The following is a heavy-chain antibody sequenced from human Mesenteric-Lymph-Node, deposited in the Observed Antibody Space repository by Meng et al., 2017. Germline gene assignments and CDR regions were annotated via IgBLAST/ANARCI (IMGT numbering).Heavy chain of an antibody. Sequence: GESLKISCAASGFTFSSYGMHWVRQAPGKGLEWVAVIWYDGSNKYYADSVKGRFTISRDNSKNTLYLQMNSLRAEDTAVYYCARGGAEYRGFDYWGQGTLVIVSS. D-gene: IGHD2/OR15-2a*01. V-gene: IGHV3-30*19. CDR1: GFTFSSYG. CDR3: ARGGAEYRGFDY. J-gene: IGHJ4*02. CDR2: IWYDGSNK.